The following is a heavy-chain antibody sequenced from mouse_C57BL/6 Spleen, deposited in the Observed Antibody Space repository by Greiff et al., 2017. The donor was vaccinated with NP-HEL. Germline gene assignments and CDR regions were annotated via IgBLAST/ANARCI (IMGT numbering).Heavy chain of an antibody. J-gene: IGHJ4*01. D-gene: IGHD3-1*01. CDR3: ARTALTAMDY. CDR1: GYAFSSSW. Sequence: QVQLQQSGPELVKPGASVKISCKASGYAFSSSWMNWVKQRPGKGLEWIGRIYPGDGDTNYNGKFKGKATLTADKSSSTAYMQLSSLTSEDSAVYFCARTALTAMDYWGQGTSVTVSS. CDR2: IYPGDGDT. V-gene: IGHV1-82*01.